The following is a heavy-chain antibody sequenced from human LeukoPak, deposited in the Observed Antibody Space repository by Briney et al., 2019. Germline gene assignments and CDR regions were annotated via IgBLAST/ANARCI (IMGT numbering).Heavy chain of an antibody. CDR1: GYTFTSYG. V-gene: IGHV1-18*01. CDR3: ARVRPVAATRLYYYYGMDV. D-gene: IGHD2-15*01. CDR2: ISAYNGNT. Sequence: ASVKVSCKASGYTFTSYGISWVRQAPGQGLEWIGWISAYNGNTNYAQKLQGRVTMTTDTSTSTAYMELRSLRSDDAAVYYCARVRPVAATRLYYYYGMDVWGQGTTVTVSS. J-gene: IGHJ6*02.